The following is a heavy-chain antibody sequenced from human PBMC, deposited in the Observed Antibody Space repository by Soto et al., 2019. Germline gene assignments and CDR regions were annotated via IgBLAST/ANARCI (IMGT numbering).Heavy chain of an antibody. D-gene: IGHD3-10*01. CDR3: ARDRGTMVRGDTYGMDV. J-gene: IGHJ6*02. V-gene: IGHV3-21*06. CDR2: ISSSSTYL. Sequence: GGSLRLSWAASGFTFSSYSMNWVRQAPGKGLEWVSSISSSSTYLYYADSLKGRFTISRDNAKNLLYLQMDSLRAEDTAVYYCARDRGTMVRGDTYGMDVWGQGTTVTVSS. CDR1: GFTFSSYS.